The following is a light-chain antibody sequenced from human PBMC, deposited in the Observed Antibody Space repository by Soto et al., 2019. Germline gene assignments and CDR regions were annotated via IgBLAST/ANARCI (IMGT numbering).Light chain of an antibody. V-gene: IGKV3-11*01. CDR3: QQRSNWPPVT. CDR2: DAS. J-gene: IGKJ4*01. CDR1: QSVSSY. Sequence: EIVLTQSPATLSLSPGERATLSCRASQSVSSYLAWYQQKPGQAPRLLIYDASNRATCIPARFSGSGSGTDFTLTISRLEAEDFAIYYCQQRSNWPPVTFGGGTKVEIK.